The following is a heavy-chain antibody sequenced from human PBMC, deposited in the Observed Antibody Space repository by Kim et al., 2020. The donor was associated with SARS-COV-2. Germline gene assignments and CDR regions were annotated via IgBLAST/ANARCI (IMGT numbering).Heavy chain of an antibody. V-gene: IGHV3-9*01. CDR1: GFTFGDYA. J-gene: IGHJ6*02. CDR2: ISWNSGSI. CDR3: AKDGAYYYGSGSPTPSIYYYYYGMDV. Sequence: GGSLRLSCAASGFTFGDYAMHWVRQAPGKGLEWVSGISWNSGSIGYADSVKGRFTISRDNAKNSLYLQMNSLRAEDTALYYCAKDGAYYYGSGSPTPSIYYYYYGMDVWGQGTTVTVSS. D-gene: IGHD3-10*01.